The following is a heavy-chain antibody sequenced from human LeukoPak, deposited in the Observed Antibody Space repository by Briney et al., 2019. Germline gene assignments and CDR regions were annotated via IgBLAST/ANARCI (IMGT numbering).Heavy chain of an antibody. D-gene: IGHD4-23*01. CDR1: GFTFSSYA. CDR2: ISGSGDTI. J-gene: IGHJ4*02. Sequence: PGGSLRLSCAASGFTFSSYAMNWVRQAPGKGLEWVSIISGSGDTIYYADSVKGRFTISRDNSKNTLFPQMNSLRAEDTAVYYCAKDRSLDGGNSNGYFDSWGQGTLVTVSS. V-gene: IGHV3-23*01. CDR3: AKDRSLDGGNSNGYFDS.